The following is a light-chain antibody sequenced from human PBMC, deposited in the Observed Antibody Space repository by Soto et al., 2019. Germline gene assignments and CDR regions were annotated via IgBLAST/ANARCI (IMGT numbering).Light chain of an antibody. Sequence: EIVLTQSPGTLSLSPGERATLSCRASQSVSSDYLSWYQQKPGQAPRLLIYGASSSATGIPDRFSCSGSGTEFTLTISSMQSEDFAVYYCQQFNKWPQWTLGQGTKVDIK. CDR3: QQFNKWPQWT. J-gene: IGKJ1*01. CDR1: QSVSSDY. V-gene: IGKV3-20*01. CDR2: GAS.